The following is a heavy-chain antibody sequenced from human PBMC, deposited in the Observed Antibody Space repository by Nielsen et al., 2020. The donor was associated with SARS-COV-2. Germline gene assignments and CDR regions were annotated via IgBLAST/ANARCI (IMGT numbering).Heavy chain of an antibody. J-gene: IGHJ6*02. CDR3: AKDHGGSYYYYGMDV. D-gene: IGHD1-26*01. Sequence: GGFLRLSCAASGFTFSSYGMHWVRQAPGKGLEWVAVISYDGSNKYYADSVKGRFTISRDNSKNTLYLQMNSLRAEDTAVYYCAKDHGGSYYYYGMDVWGQGTTVTVSS. CDR2: ISYDGSNK. CDR1: GFTFSSYG. V-gene: IGHV3-30*18.